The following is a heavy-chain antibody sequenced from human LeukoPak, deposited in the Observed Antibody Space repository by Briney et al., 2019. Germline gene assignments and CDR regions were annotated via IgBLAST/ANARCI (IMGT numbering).Heavy chain of an antibody. CDR1: GYTFTSYG. J-gene: IGHJ4*02. CDR3: ASSIHLGELSLPFDY. D-gene: IGHD3-16*02. V-gene: IGHV1-18*01. Sequence: ASVKVSCKASGYTFTSYGISWVRQAPGQGLEWMGWISAYNGNTNYAQKLQGRVTMTTDTSTSTAYMELRSLRSDDTAVYYCASSIHLGELSLPFDYWGQGTLVTVSS. CDR2: ISAYNGNT.